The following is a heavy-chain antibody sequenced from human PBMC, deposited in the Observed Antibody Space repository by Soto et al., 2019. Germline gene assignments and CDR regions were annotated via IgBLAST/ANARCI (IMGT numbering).Heavy chain of an antibody. CDR1: GYTLTTYY. J-gene: IGHJ4*02. Sequence: ASVKVSCKASGYTLTTYYINWVRQAPGQGLEWMGIINPSGRTTNYAQKFQGRVTMTTDTSTSTAYMQLSSLRFEDTAVYYCANNVGTTLGRDDDCWGQGTLVTVSS. D-gene: IGHD1-26*01. CDR2: INPSGRTT. V-gene: IGHV1-46*01. CDR3: ANNVGTTLGRDDDC.